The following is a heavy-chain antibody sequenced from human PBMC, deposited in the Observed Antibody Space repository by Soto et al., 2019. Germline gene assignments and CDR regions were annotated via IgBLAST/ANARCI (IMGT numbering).Heavy chain of an antibody. J-gene: IGHJ4*02. V-gene: IGHV3-7*01. CDR1: GFTFSSYA. CDR3: VKDNRGSY. Sequence: GGSLRLSCAASGFTFSSYAMSWVRQAPGKGLEWVATINENGSGRYYVDSVKGRFTISRDNAKNSLYLQMNSLRAEDTAVYYCVKDNRGSYWGQGTLVTVSS. D-gene: IGHD3-10*01. CDR2: INENGSGR.